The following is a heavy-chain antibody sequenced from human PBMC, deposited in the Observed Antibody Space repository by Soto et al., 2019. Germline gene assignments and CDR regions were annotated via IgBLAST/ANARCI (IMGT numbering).Heavy chain of an antibody. J-gene: IGHJ4*02. Sequence: PVGSLSRSCAASGVAVSGFYMNWIRQAPGKGLEWVSVIFTTGTTYYADSVKGRFTISRDDSKNTLYLQMNSLRAEDTAVYYCARERYSYGFDYWGQGTVVTVSS. CDR1: GVAVSGFY. V-gene: IGHV3-53*01. D-gene: IGHD5-18*01. CDR3: ARERYSYGFDY. CDR2: IFTTGTT.